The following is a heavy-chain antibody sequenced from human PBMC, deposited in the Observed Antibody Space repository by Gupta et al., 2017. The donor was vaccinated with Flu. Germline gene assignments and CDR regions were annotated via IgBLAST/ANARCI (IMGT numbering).Heavy chain of an antibody. D-gene: IGHD3-22*01. CDR2: ISGSATRT. V-gene: IGHV3-23*01. J-gene: IGHJ1*01. CDR3: ARGENSAYYEYFQY. CDR1: GFTFSDYA. Sequence: EVQLLESGGALVQPGGSLRLSCAASGFTFSDYAMSWVRQAPGKGLEWVSAISGSATRTYYADSVKGRFTISRENSKKMLYLQMNSLRAGDTALYFCARGENSAYYEYFQYWGQGTPVIVSS.